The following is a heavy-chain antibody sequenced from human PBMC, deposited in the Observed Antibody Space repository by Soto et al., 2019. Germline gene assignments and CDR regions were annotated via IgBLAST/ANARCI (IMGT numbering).Heavy chain of an antibody. Sequence: GGTLRLSCAASGFSFSSYWMHWVRQAPGKGLVWVSGINSDGSSTCSADSVKRRFTISRDNAKNTLYLQMNSLRAEDTAVYFCARRRLLGSWLDPCGQGTLVTVSS. J-gene: IGHJ5*02. V-gene: IGHV3-74*01. D-gene: IGHD1-1*01. CDR2: INSDGSST. CDR1: GFSFSSYW. CDR3: ARRRLLGSWLDP.